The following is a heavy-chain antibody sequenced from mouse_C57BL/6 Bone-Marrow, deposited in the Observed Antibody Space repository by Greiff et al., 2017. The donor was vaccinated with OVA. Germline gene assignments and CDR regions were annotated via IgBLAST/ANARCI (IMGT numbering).Heavy chain of an antibody. CDR2: IDPANGNT. J-gene: IGHJ2*01. Sequence: EVKLQESVAELVRPGASVTLSCTASGFNIKNTYMHWVKQRPEQGLAWIGRIDPANGNTKYAPKFPGQATLTADPSSNTAYLQLSSRTSEDTAIYYGARGPLDYWGQGTTLTVSS. CDR1: GFNIKNTY. CDR3: ARGPLDY. V-gene: IGHV14-3*01.